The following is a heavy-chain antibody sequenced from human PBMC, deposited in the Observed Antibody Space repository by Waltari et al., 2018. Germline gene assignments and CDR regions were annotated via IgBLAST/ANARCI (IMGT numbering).Heavy chain of an antibody. Sequence: ESGGDLVQPGGSLRLSCAVAGFTSYTYSLTWVRLATGKGMEGISYISSCSDYSDYAESVEVRFNISRDNTMNSVFVEMKYVRVDDTAIYYCAGIRGGFWFFDIWGRGTLVSVSS. CDR1: GFTSYTYS. D-gene: IGHD3-10*01. V-gene: IGHV3-48*04. CDR2: ISSCSDYS. CDR3: AGIRGGFWFFDI. J-gene: IGHJ2*01.